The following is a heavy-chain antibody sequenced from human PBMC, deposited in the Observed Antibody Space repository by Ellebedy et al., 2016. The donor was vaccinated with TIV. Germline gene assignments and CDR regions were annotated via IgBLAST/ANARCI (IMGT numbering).Heavy chain of an antibody. CDR2: IYWNDDK. V-gene: IGHV2-5*01. CDR1: GFSLSTSGVI. CDR3: AHRSHYSLALDY. Sequence: SGPTLVKPTQTLTLTCTFSGFSLSTSGVIVGWIRQPPGEALEWLALIYWNDDKRYSPSLKSRLTITKDTSKNQVVLTLTNMDPVDTATYYCAHRSHYSLALDYWGQGILVTVSS. D-gene: IGHD6-13*01. J-gene: IGHJ4*02.